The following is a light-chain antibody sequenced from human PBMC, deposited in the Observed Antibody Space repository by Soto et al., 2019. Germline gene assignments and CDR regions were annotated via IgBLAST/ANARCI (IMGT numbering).Light chain of an antibody. J-gene: IGLJ3*02. Sequence: QSALTQPASVSGSPGQSITLSCTGTSSDVGNYNLVSWYQHHPGKAPKLMIFEDTKRPSGVSNRFSGSKSGNTASLTISGLQAEDEADYYCCSYATNTNWVFGGGTKLTVL. CDR2: EDT. V-gene: IGLV2-23*01. CDR3: CSYATNTNWV. CDR1: SSDVGNYNL.